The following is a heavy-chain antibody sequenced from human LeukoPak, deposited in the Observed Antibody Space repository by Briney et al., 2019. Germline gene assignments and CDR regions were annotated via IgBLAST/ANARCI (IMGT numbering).Heavy chain of an antibody. CDR2: INWNGGST. Sequence: GGSLRLSCAASGFTFDDYGMSWVRQAPGKGLEWVSGINWNGGSTGYADSVKGRFTISRDNAKNSLYLQMNSLRDEDTALYYCARFDGGMATNPELDYWGQGTLVTVSS. J-gene: IGHJ4*02. V-gene: IGHV3-20*04. CDR3: ARFDGGMATNPELDY. D-gene: IGHD5-24*01. CDR1: GFTFDDYG.